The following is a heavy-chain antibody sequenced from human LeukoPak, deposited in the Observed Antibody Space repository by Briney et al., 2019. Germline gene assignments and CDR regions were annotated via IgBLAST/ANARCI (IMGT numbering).Heavy chain of an antibody. Sequence: GGSPRLSCAASGFSFTAYSMNWVRQAPGRGLEWISYIGPGGDIYYADSVTGRFTVSRDTAKNSLYLQMNGLRVEDTAVYYCARRFDSWGQGTLVTVSS. CDR1: GFSFTAYS. CDR3: ARRFDS. V-gene: IGHV3-48*01. CDR2: IGPGGDI. J-gene: IGHJ4*02.